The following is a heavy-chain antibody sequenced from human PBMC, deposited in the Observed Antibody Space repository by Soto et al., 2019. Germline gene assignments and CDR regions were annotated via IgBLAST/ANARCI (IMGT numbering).Heavy chain of an antibody. CDR2: ISISGSYI. CDR1: GFTFARYT. V-gene: IGHV3-21*01. Sequence: GGSLRRFCAASGFTFARYTMNWVRQAPGKGLEWVSSISISGSYIYYADSVKGRFSNSRDNAKNSLHLQMNSLRDEDTAVYYCAKAGGYSGSFNWFASWGQGTLVTVSS. CDR3: AKAGGYSGSFNWFAS. J-gene: IGHJ5*01. D-gene: IGHD6-13*01.